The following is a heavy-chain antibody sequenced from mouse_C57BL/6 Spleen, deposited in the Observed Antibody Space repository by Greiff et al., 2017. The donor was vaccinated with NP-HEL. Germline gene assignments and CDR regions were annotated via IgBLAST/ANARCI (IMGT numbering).Heavy chain of an antibody. V-gene: IGHV1-64*01. CDR3: ARTGDGYDY. D-gene: IGHD2-3*01. CDR2: IHPNSGST. J-gene: IGHJ2*01. CDR1: GYTFTSYW. Sequence: QVQLQQSGAELVKPGASVKLSCKASGYTFTSYWMHWVKQRPGQGLEWIGMIHPNSGSTNYNEKFKGKATLTADKSSSTAYMQFSSLTSEDSAIYYGARTGDGYDYWGQGTTLTVSS.